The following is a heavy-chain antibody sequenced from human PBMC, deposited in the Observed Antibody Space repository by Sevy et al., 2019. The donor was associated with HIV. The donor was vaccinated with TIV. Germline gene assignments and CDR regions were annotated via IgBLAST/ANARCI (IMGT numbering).Heavy chain of an antibody. Sequence: GGSLRLSCAASEFTVSSKYMSWVRRAPGKGLEWVSVFYRGGNTYDADSVKGRFTISRDISKNTLYLQMNSLRAEDTAIYYCATTSTPLYYYALDVWAQGTTVTVSS. CDR2: FYRGGNT. D-gene: IGHD2-15*01. CDR3: ATTSTPLYYYALDV. V-gene: IGHV3-53*03. J-gene: IGHJ6*02. CDR1: EFTVSSKY.